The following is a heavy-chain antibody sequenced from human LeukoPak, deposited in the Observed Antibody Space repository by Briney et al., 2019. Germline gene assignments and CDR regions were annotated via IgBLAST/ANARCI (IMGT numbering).Heavy chain of an antibody. D-gene: IGHD3-9*01. CDR2: INSNSGGT. V-gene: IGHV1-2*02. CDR1: GYTFTGYY. Sequence: ASVKVSCKASGYTFTGYYIHWFRQAPGQGLEWMGWINSNSGGTNYAQQFQGRVTITTDESTSTAYMELSSLRSEDTAVYYCARAPVLRYFDWWWGRNWFDPWGQGTLVTVSS. CDR3: ARAPVLRYFDWWWGRNWFDP. J-gene: IGHJ5*02.